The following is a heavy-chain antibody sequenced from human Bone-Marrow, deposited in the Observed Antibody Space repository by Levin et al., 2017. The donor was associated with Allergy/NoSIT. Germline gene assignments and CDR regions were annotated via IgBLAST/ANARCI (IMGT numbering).Heavy chain of an antibody. CDR1: GGSISSSSYY. CDR3: ARATNQNYYGSGSYYNWFDP. V-gene: IGHV4-39*07. D-gene: IGHD3-10*01. CDR2: IYYSGST. J-gene: IGHJ5*02. Sequence: SETLSLTCTVSGGSISSSSYYWGWIRQPPGKGLEWIGSIYYSGSTYYNPSLKSRVTISVDTSKNQFSLKLSSVTAADTAVYYCARATNQNYYGSGSYYNWFDPWGQGTLVTVSS.